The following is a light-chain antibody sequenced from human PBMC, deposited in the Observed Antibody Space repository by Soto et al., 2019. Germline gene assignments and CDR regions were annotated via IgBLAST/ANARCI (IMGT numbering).Light chain of an antibody. Sequence: QSVLTQPASVSGSPGQSITISCTGTSSDVGSYNLVSWYQQHPGKAPKLMIYEGSKRSSGVSNRFSGSKSGNTASLTISGLQAEDEADYYCSSYTSSSTLYVFGTGTKVTVL. CDR3: SSYTSSSTLYV. V-gene: IGLV2-14*02. CDR1: SSDVGSYNL. CDR2: EGS. J-gene: IGLJ1*01.